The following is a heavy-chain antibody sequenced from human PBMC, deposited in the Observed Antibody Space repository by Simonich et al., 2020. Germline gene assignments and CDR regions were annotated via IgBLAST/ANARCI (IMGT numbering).Heavy chain of an antibody. V-gene: IGHV4-39*01. J-gene: IGHJ4*02. CDR3: ARWAYSSSYFDY. D-gene: IGHD6-6*01. CDR1: GGSISSSSYY. Sequence: QLQLQESGPGLVKPSETLSLTCTVSGGSISSSSYYWGWIRQPPGKGLEWIGSIYYRGSTNYNPSLKSLVTISVDTSKNQFSLKLSSVTAADTAVYYCARWAYSSSYFDYWGQGTLVTVSS. CDR2: IYYRGST.